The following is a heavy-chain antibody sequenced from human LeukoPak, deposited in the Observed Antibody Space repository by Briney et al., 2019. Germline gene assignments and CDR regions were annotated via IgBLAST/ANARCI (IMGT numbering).Heavy chain of an antibody. CDR3: ARDKIPSAGTPRGFDP. CDR2: IKTDGSIT. D-gene: IGHD6-13*01. Sequence: PGGSLRLSCAASGFSFSVYWMHWVRQAPGKGPVWVSRIKTDGSITDYADFVKGRFTISRDNAKSSLYLQMNSLRAEDTAVYYCARDKIPSAGTPRGFDPWGQGTLVTVSS. CDR1: GFSFSVYW. J-gene: IGHJ5*02. V-gene: IGHV3-74*01.